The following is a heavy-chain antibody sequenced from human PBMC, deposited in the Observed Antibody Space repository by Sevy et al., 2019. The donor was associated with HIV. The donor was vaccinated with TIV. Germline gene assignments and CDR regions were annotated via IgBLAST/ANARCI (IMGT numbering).Heavy chain of an antibody. V-gene: IGHV3-30*18. D-gene: IGHD3-16*01. CDR3: AKNRPPGGSYFSRHGMDV. J-gene: IGHJ6*02. Sequence: GGSLRLSCAASGFTFSTYDMHWVRQAPGKGLEWVAIISYDGSYRYYADSVRGRFSMSRDNSKNTMYLQMSGLSIEDTAVYYCAKNRPPGGSYFSRHGMDVWGRWTTVTVSS. CDR1: GFTFSTYD. CDR2: ISYDGSYR.